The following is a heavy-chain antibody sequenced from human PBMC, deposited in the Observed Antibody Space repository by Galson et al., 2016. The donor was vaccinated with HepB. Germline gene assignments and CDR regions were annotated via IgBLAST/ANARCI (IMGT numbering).Heavy chain of an antibody. Sequence: SLRLSCAASGFTYSNFAMSWVRQAPGKGLEWVSAIGSTGDTTFYADSVRGRFTVSRDNSKNTLYLQMNSLRAEDTAMYYCAKYADYGRSHFDSWGQGTLVTVSS. V-gene: IGHV3-23*01. CDR2: IGSTGDTT. CDR1: GFTYSNFA. CDR3: AKYADYGRSHFDS. J-gene: IGHJ4*02. D-gene: IGHD4/OR15-4a*01.